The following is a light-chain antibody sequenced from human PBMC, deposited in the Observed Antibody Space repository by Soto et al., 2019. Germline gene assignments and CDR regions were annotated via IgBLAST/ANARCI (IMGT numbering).Light chain of an antibody. Sequence: QSALTQPASVSGSPGQSITISCTGTSSDIGGYNYVSWYQQHPGKAPKLMIYEVTNRPSGVSNRFSGSKSGNTASLTISGLQAEDEADYYCSSYTSRSTYEVFGGGTKLTVL. V-gene: IGLV2-14*01. CDR3: SSYTSRSTYEV. J-gene: IGLJ2*01. CDR2: EVT. CDR1: SSDIGGYNY.